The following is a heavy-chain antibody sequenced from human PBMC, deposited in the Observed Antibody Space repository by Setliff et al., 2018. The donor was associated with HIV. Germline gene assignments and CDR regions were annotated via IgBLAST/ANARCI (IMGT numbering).Heavy chain of an antibody. V-gene: IGHV6-1*01. CDR2: TYYRSKWYN. J-gene: IGHJ5*02. Sequence: SQTLSLTCAISGDSVSSNTAAWNWIRQSPSRGLEWLGRTYYRSKWYNDYAESVKSRITINADTSKNQFSLHLNSVTPEDTAVYYCAREGMMVWGLTWFDPWGQGTLVTVSS. D-gene: IGHD2-8*01. CDR1: GDSVSSNTAA. CDR3: AREGMMVWGLTWFDP.